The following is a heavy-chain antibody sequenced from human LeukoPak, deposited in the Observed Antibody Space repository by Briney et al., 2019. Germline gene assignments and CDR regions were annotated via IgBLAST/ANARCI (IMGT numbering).Heavy chain of an antibody. V-gene: IGHV3-23*01. J-gene: IGHJ4*02. CDR1: GFTFSSYA. CDR2: VGAGGRRT. D-gene: IGHD3-10*01. Sequence: GGSLRPSCAASGFTFSSYAMTWVRQAPGKGLEWVSTVGAGGRRTYYADSVRGRFTISRDNSKSTVYLQMNTLRAEDTAVYYCAKGLDYYGSGSYDHWGQGTLVTVSS. CDR3: AKGLDYYGSGSYDH.